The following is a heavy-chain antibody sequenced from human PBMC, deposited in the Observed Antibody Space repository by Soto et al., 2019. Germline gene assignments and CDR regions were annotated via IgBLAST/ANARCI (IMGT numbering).Heavy chain of an antibody. D-gene: IGHD3-3*01. J-gene: IGHJ5*02. Sequence: QVQLVESGGGVVQSGRSLRLSCAASGFTFSSYGMHWVRQAPGKGLEWVAVISYDGSNKYYADSVKGRFTISRDNSKNTLYLQMNSLRAEDTAVYYCAKDFGVVIQNWFDPWGQGTLVTVSS. CDR1: GFTFSSYG. V-gene: IGHV3-30*18. CDR2: ISYDGSNK. CDR3: AKDFGVVIQNWFDP.